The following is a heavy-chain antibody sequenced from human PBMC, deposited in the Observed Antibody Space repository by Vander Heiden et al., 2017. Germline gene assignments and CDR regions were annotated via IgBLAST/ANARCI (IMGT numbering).Heavy chain of an antibody. CDR3: TRESGRNWFDP. Sequence: VQLVQSGGALIQPRAHPQLSCAASGLTFSGSAMQWVRQASGRGLEWVGRIRSKANSYATAYAASVKGRFTISRDESQRTAYLHMNSLKPEDTAVYYCTRESGRNWFDPWVQGSLVALSS. J-gene: IGHJ5*02. CDR2: IRSKANSYAT. CDR1: GLTFSGSA. V-gene: IGHV3-73*02. D-gene: IGHD1-26*01.